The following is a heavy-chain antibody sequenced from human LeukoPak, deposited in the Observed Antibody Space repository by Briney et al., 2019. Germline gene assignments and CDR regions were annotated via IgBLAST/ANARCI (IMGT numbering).Heavy chain of an antibody. CDR2: IFGSGGSA. J-gene: IGHJ4*02. V-gene: IGHV3-23*01. Sequence: GGSLRLSCEASGFTFGSYAMYWVRPAPGKGLEWVAGIFGSGGSAHYADSAKGRFTISRDNSKNTVYLQINSLRAEDTAVYYCGKTTTGYSSGQKPAWPVDYWGQGTLVTVSS. CDR3: GKTTTGYSSGQKPAWPVDY. D-gene: IGHD6-19*01. CDR1: GFTFGSYA.